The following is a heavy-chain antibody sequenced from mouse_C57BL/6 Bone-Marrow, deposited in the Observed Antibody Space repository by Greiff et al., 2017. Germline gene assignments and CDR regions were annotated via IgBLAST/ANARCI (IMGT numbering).Heavy chain of an antibody. CDR3: ARGNWDAGYFDV. CDR2: ILPGSGST. Sequence: QVQLQQSGAELMKPGASVKLSCKATGYTFTGYWIEWVKQRPGHGLEWIGEILPGSGSTNYNEKFKGKATFTADTSSNTAYMQISSLTTEDSAIYYCARGNWDAGYFDVWGTGTTVTVSS. D-gene: IGHD4-1*01. V-gene: IGHV1-9*01. CDR1: GYTFTGYW. J-gene: IGHJ1*03.